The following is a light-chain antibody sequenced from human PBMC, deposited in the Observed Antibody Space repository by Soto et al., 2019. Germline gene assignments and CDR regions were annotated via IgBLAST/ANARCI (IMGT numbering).Light chain of an antibody. Sequence: DIQITQSPSTLSASVGDRVTITCRASQSISSWLAWYQQKPGKAPKLLIYDASSLESGVPSRFSGSGSGTEFTLIISSLQPDDFATYYCQQYNSYRTFGQGTKVDIK. J-gene: IGKJ1*01. CDR3: QQYNSYRT. V-gene: IGKV1-5*01. CDR1: QSISSW. CDR2: DAS.